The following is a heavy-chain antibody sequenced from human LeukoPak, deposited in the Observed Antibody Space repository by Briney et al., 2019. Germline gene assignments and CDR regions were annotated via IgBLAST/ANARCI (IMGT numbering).Heavy chain of an antibody. Sequence: ASVKVSCKASGGTFSSYTISWVRQAPGQGLEWMGRIIPILGIANYAQKFQGRVTITADKSTSTAYMQLSSLRSEDTAAYYVARETSLTEDIVVVPAAMASRGQGTLVTVSS. J-gene: IGHJ4*02. V-gene: IGHV1-69*04. CDR2: IIPILGIA. CDR3: ARETSLTEDIVVVPAAMAS. CDR1: GGTFSSYT. D-gene: IGHD2-2*01.